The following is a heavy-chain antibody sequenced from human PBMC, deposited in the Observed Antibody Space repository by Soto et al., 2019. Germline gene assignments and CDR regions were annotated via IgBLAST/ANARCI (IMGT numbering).Heavy chain of an antibody. CDR3: AGGFGSFDY. D-gene: IGHD3-16*01. V-gene: IGHV3-23*01. CDR1: GFTFDDYA. CDR2: ISGSGGST. J-gene: IGHJ4*02. Sequence: PGGSLRLSCAASGFTFDDYAMHWVRQAPGKGLEWVSAISGSGGSTYYADSVKGRFTVSRDNSKNTLYLQMNSLRAEDTAVYYCAGGFGSFDYWGQGTLVTVSS.